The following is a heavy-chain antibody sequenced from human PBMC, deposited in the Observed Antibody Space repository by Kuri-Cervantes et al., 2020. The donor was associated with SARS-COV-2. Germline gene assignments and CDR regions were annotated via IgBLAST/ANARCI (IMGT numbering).Heavy chain of an antibody. V-gene: IGHV3-23*01. CDR3: AKQPRNKLELRFLESRYFDY. Sequence: GGSLRLSCAASGFTFSSYAMSWVRQAPGKGREWVSAISGSGGSTYYADSVKGRFTISRDNSKNTLYLQMNSLRAEDTAVYYCAKQPRNKLELRFLESRYFDYWGQGTLVTVSS. CDR1: GFTFSSYA. J-gene: IGHJ4*02. D-gene: IGHD1-7*01. CDR2: ISGSGGST.